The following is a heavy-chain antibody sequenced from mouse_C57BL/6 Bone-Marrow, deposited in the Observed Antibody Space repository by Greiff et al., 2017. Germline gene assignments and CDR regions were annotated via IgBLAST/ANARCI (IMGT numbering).Heavy chain of an antibody. CDR1: GYTFTDYN. Sequence: EVQLQQSGPELVKPGASVKMSCKASGYTFTDYNMHWVKQSHGKSLEWIGYINPNNGGTSYNQKFKGKATLTVNKSSSTAYMELRSLTSEDSAVYYCARGLLDRSGSAWFAYWGQGTLVTVSA. J-gene: IGHJ3*01. V-gene: IGHV1-22*01. D-gene: IGHD3-2*02. CDR3: ARGLLDRSGSAWFAY. CDR2: INPNNGGT.